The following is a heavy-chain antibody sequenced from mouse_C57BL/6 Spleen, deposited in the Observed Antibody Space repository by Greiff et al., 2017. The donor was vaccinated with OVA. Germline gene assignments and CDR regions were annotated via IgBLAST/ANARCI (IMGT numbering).Heavy chain of an antibody. J-gene: IGHJ1*03. CDR2: INPNNGGT. CDR1: GYTFTDYY. CDR3: ASGDGSSYDWYFDV. V-gene: IGHV1-26*01. D-gene: IGHD1-1*01. Sequence: VQLQQSGPELVKPGASVKISCKASGYTFTDYYMNWVKQSHGKSLEWIGDINPNNGGTSYNQKFKGKATLTVDKSSSTAYMELRSLTSEDSAVYYCASGDGSSYDWYFDVWGTGTTVTVSS.